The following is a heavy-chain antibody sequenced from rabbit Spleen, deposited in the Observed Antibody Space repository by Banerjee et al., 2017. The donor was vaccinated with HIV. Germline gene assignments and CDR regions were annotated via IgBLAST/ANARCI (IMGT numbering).Heavy chain of an antibody. V-gene: IGHV1S40*01. CDR3: ARSGGAGNGDGTYFNL. CDR2: IAGSSSGFT. CDR1: GFSFSSSDY. J-gene: IGHJ4*01. Sequence: QSLEESGGDLVKPGASLTLTCTASGFSFSSSDYMCWVRQAPGKGLEWISCIAGSSSGFTYSATWAKGRFTCSKTSSTTVTLQMTSLTAADTATYFCARSGGAGNGDGTYFNLWGPGTLVTVS. D-gene: IGHD2-1*01.